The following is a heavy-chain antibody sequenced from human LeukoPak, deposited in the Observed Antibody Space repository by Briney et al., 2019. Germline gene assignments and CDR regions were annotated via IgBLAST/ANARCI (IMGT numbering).Heavy chain of an antibody. CDR2: IYYSGST. J-gene: IGHJ4*02. V-gene: IGHV4-39*07. CDR1: GGSISSSSYY. CDR3: ARDSVLHHDFWSGYPNTFDH. D-gene: IGHD3-3*01. Sequence: SETLSLTCTVSGGSISSSSYYWGWIRQPPGKGLEWIGSIYYSGSTYYNPSLKSRVTISVDTPKNQFSLKLSSVTAADTAVYYCARDSVLHHDFWSGYPNTFDHWGQGTLVTVSS.